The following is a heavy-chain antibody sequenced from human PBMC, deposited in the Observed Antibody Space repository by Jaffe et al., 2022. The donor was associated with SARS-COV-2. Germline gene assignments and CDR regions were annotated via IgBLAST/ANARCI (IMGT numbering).Heavy chain of an antibody. Sequence: QVQLQESGPGLVKPSETLSLTCTVSGGSISSYYWSWIRQPPGKGLEWIGYIYYSGSTNYNPSLKSRVTISVDTSKNQFSLKLSSVTAADTAVYYCAMDYGEGAFDYWGQGTLVTVSS. CDR2: IYYSGST. J-gene: IGHJ4*02. V-gene: IGHV4-59*01. D-gene: IGHD4-17*01. CDR3: AMDYGEGAFDY. CDR1: GGSISSYY.